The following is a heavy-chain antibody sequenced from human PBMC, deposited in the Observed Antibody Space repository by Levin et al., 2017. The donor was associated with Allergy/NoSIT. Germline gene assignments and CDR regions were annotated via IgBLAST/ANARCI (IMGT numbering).Heavy chain of an antibody. CDR3: TRDGGTGSFYNRPFHF. CDR2: IYHGGIT. Sequence: SVTLSLTCSVSGGSVGSGGYYWSWVRQRPGKGLEWIGYIYHGGITKYNPAYDSRAVIAVNMSKNQLSLRLMSVTATDTAVYYCTRDGGTGSFYNRPFHFWGQGILVTVSS. J-gene: IGHJ4*02. D-gene: IGHD3-10*01. V-gene: IGHV4-31*03. CDR1: GGSVGSGGYY.